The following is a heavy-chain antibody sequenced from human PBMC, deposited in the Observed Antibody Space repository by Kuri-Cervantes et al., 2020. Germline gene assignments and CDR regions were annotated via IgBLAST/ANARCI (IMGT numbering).Heavy chain of an antibody. D-gene: IGHD1-7*01. Sequence: GSLRLSCAVSGGSISSNSWWSWVRQPPGKGLEWIGEIYHSGSTNCNPSLKSRVTISVDTSKNQFSLKLSSVTAADTAVYYCARTNRRYNWNYDYWGQGTLVTVSS. CDR1: GGSISSNSW. V-gene: IGHV4-4*02. CDR2: IYHSGST. J-gene: IGHJ4*02. CDR3: ARTNRRYNWNYDY.